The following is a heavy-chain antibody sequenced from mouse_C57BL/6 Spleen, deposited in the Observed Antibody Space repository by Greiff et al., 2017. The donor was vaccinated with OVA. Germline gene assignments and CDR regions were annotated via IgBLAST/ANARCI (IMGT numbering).Heavy chain of an antibody. D-gene: IGHD1-2*01. J-gene: IGHJ2*01. CDR1: GFTFSSYG. Sequence: EVNVVESGGDLVKPGGSLKLSCAASGFTFSSYGMSWVRQTPDKRLEWVATISSGGSYTYYPDSVKGRFTISRDNAKNTLYLQMSSLKSEDTAMYYCARHAAITTPYYFDYWGQGTTLTVSS. CDR3: ARHAAITTPYYFDY. CDR2: ISSGGSYT. V-gene: IGHV5-6*01.